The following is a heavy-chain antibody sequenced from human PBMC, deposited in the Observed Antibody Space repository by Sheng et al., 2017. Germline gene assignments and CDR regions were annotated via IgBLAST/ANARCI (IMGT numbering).Heavy chain of an antibody. CDR2: INHSGST. D-gene: IGHD1-26*01. V-gene: IGHV4-34*01. Sequence: QVQLQQWGAGLLKPSETLSLTCAVYGGSFSGYYWSWIRQPPGKGLEWIGEINHSGSTNYNPSLKSRVTISVDTSKNQLSLKLSSVTAADTAVYYCARGRKRQDLLGRPAVSYYFDYWGQGTLVTVSS. CDR1: GGSFSGYY. CDR3: ARGRKRQDLLGRPAVSYYFDY. J-gene: IGHJ4*02.